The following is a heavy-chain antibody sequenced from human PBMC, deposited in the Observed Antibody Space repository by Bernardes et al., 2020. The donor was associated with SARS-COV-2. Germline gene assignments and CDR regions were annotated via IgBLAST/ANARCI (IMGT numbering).Heavy chain of an antibody. CDR1: GFTFDDYA. CDR3: AKDISVWLGPGGSGYYETRFDY. CDR2: ISWNSGSI. Sequence: GGSLRLSCAASGFTFDDYAMHWVRQAPGKGLEWVSGISWNSGSIGYADSVKGRFTISRDNAKNSLYLQMNSLRAEDTALYYCAKDISVWLGPGGSGYYETRFDYWGQGTLVTVSS. D-gene: IGHD3-22*01. V-gene: IGHV3-9*01. J-gene: IGHJ4*02.